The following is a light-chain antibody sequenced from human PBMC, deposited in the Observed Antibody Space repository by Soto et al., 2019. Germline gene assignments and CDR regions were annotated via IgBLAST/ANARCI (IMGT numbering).Light chain of an antibody. CDR1: SSNIGSNT. CDR3: AAWDDSLNGWV. Sequence: QSVLTQAPSASGTPGQRVTISCSGSSSNIGSNTVSWYQQFPGTAPKLLIYSNDQRPSGVPDRFSGSKSGTSASLAIGGLQSEDEADYYCAAWDDSLNGWVFGGGTQLPVL. V-gene: IGLV1-44*01. J-gene: IGLJ3*02. CDR2: SND.